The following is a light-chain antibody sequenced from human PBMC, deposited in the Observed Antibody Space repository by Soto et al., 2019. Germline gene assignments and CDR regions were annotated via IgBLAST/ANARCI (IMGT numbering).Light chain of an antibody. V-gene: IGKV1-33*01. CDR3: QQYDNLPPSLT. CDR2: DAS. CDR1: QDISNY. Sequence: EIQMTQSPSSLSASVGDRVTITCQASQDISNYLNWYQQKPGKAPKLLIYDASNLETGVPSRFSGSGSGTDFTFTISSLQPEDIATYYCQQYDNLPPSLTFGGGTKVEIK. J-gene: IGKJ4*01.